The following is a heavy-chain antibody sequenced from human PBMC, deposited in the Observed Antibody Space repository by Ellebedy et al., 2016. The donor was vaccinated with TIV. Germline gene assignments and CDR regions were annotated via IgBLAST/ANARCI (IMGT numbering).Heavy chain of an antibody. D-gene: IGHD6-6*01. CDR3: ARRYSSSSVGGDY. CDR2: INPNSGGT. CDR1: GYTFVDYY. J-gene: IGHJ4*02. V-gene: IGHV1-2*02. Sequence: ASVKVSCKASGYTFVDYYMHWVRQAPGQGLEWMGWINPNSGGTNYAQKFQGRVTMTRDTSISTAYMELSRLRSHVTAVYYCARRYSSSSVGGDYWGQGTLVTVSS.